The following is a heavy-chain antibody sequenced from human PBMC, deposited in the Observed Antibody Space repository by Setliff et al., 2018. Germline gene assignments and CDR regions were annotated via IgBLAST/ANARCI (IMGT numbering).Heavy chain of an antibody. CDR2: ISAYNGNA. J-gene: IGHJ4*01. D-gene: IGHD2-21*02. Sequence: ASVKVSCKASGYTFTSYGISWVRQAPGQGLERMGWISAYNGNANYAQKLQGRLTMTTDTSTSTAYMELRSLRSDDTAVYYCARSPPTVVVTAIQAIFDYWGQEPWSPSP. CDR3: ARSPPTVVVTAIQAIFDY. V-gene: IGHV1-18*01. CDR1: GYTFTSYG.